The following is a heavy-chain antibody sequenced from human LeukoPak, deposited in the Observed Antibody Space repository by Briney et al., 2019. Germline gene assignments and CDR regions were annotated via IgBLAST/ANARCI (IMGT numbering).Heavy chain of an antibody. J-gene: IGHJ3*02. CDR2: IYPGDSDT. Sequence: GESLKISCKGSGYSFTSYWIVWVRQMPGKGLEWMGIIYPGDSDTRYSPSFQGQVTISADKSIRTAYLQWSSLKASDTGIYYCARHDVAAHGIEAFDIWGQGTMVTVSS. D-gene: IGHD6-13*01. CDR3: ARHDVAAHGIEAFDI. CDR1: GYSFTSYW. V-gene: IGHV5-51*01.